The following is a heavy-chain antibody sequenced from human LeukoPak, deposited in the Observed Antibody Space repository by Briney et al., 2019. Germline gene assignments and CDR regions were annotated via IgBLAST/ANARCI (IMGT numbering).Heavy chain of an antibody. D-gene: IGHD6-13*01. CDR1: GYSISSNYY. CDR3: ARVYYSSSYDYWYFDL. V-gene: IGHV4-38-2*02. J-gene: IGHJ2*01. Sequence: SETLSLTCTVSGYSISSNYYWSWIRQPPGKGLEWIGEINHSGSTNYNPSLKSRVTISVDTSKNQFSLKLSSVTAADTAVYYCARVYYSSSYDYWYFDLWGRGTLVTVSS. CDR2: INHSGST.